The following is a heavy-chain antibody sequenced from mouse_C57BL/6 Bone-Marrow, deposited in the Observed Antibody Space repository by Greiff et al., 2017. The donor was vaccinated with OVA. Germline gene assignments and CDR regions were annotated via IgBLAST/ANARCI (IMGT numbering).Heavy chain of an antibody. Sequence: VKLQESGSELRSPGSSVKLSCKDFDSEVFPIAYMSWVRQKPGHGFEWIGGILPSIGRTIYGEKFEDKATLDADTLSNTAYLELNSLTSEDSAIYYCAAIYYDYDGYAMDYWGQGTSVTVSS. CDR3: AAIYYDYDGYAMDY. D-gene: IGHD2-4*01. V-gene: IGHV15-2*01. J-gene: IGHJ4*01. CDR2: ILPSIGRT. CDR1: DSEVFPIAY.